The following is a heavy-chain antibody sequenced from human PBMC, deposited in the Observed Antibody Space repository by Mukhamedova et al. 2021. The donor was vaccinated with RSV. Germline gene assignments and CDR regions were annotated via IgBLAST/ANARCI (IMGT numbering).Heavy chain of an antibody. J-gene: IGHJ4*02. CDR3: ARARYCSSTSCYLYN. CDR1: A. D-gene: IGHD2-2*01. Sequence: AMSWVRQAPGKGLEWVSGISGSGDSTYYADSVKGRFTISRDNSKNTLYLQMNSLRAEDTAVYYCARARYCSSTSCYLYNWGQGT. V-gene: IGHV3-23*01. CDR2: ISGSGDST.